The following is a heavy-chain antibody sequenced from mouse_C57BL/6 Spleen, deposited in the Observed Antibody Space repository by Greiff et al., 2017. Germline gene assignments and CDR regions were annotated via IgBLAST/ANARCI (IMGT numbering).Heavy chain of an antibody. V-gene: IGHV5-6*02. CDR1: GFTFSSYG. CDR3: ARLPYDGSPFAY. J-gene: IGHJ3*01. D-gene: IGHD2-3*01. CDR2: ISSGGSYT. Sequence: EVMLVESGGDLVKPGGSLKLSCAASGFTFSSYGMSWVRQTPDKRLEWVATISSGGSYTYYPDSVKGRFTISRDHAKNTLYLQMSSLKSEDTAMYYCARLPYDGSPFAYWGQGTLVTVSA.